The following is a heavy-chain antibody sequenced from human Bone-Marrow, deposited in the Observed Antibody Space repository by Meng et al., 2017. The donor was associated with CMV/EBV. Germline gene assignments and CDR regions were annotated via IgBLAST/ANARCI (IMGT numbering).Heavy chain of an antibody. CDR1: GACFSGYY. D-gene: IGHD3-3*01. Sequence: GACFSGYYWRWIRPPPGKGLEWNSNPSLKSRVTRSAHTPKIQFSLTLSSVTAADTATYYCAHKHDYNDFFGYWGQGTLVTVSS. J-gene: IGHJ4*02. V-gene: IGHV4-34*01. CDR3: AHKHDYNDFFGY.